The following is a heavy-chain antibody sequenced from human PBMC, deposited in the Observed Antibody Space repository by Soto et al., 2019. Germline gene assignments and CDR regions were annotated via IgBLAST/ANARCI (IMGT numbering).Heavy chain of an antibody. Sequence: VASVKVSCKASGYTFTSYGISWVRQAPGQGLEWMGWISAYNGNTNYAQKLQGRVTMTTDTSTSTAYMELRSLRSDDTAVYYCARVNRGFYYYGMDVWGQGTTVTVSS. V-gene: IGHV1-18*01. J-gene: IGHJ6*02. CDR1: GYTFTSYG. CDR3: ARVNRGFYYYGMDV. CDR2: ISAYNGNT.